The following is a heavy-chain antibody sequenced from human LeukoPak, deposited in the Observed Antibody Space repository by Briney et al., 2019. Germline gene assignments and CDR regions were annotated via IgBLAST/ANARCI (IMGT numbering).Heavy chain of an antibody. Sequence: GGSLRLSCAASRFTFSTYGMHWVRQAPGKGLEWVALIRYDGSNKQYADSVKGRFTISRDNSKNTLYLQMNSLRAEDTAVYYCAKVDGYNVGYWGQGTLVTVSS. CDR2: IRYDGSNK. CDR3: AKVDGYNVGY. CDR1: RFTFSTYG. D-gene: IGHD5-24*01. V-gene: IGHV3-30*02. J-gene: IGHJ4*02.